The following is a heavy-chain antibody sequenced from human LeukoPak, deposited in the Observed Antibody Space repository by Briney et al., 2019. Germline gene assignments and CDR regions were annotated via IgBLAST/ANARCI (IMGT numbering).Heavy chain of an antibody. Sequence: GGSLRLSCAASGFTFTVYAMNWVRQAPGKGLEWVSGISDSGRNTYYSDSVKGRFTISRDNSKNTLYLQMNSLRAEDTAVYYCAKDERWLQSPFDYWGQGTLVTVSS. CDR3: AKDERWLQSPFDY. D-gene: IGHD5-24*01. CDR1: GFTFTVYA. J-gene: IGHJ4*02. CDR2: ISDSGRNT. V-gene: IGHV3-23*01.